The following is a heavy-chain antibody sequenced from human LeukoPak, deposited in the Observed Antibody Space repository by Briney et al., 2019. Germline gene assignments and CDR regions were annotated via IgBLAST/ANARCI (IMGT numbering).Heavy chain of an antibody. CDR2: ISGSSRDI. Sequence: KTGGSLRLSCAASGFRITNYNMNWVRQAPGKGLEWVSSISGSSRDIYYADSVKGRFTISRDNAKNSLYLQMNSLRAEDTAVYYCARESYGDASGSYHGEAFDIWGQGTMVTVSS. D-gene: IGHD3-10*01. V-gene: IGHV3-21*01. CDR3: ARESYGDASGSYHGEAFDI. CDR1: GFRITNYN. J-gene: IGHJ3*02.